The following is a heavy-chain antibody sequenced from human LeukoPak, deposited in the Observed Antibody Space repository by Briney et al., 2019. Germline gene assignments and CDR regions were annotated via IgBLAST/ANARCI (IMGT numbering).Heavy chain of an antibody. CDR3: AKAPPYYYDSSGHFDY. CDR2: ISGSGGST. J-gene: IGHJ4*02. CDR1: GFTFSSYA. D-gene: IGHD3-22*01. Sequence: GGSLRLSCAASGFTFSSYAMSWVRQAPGKGLEWVSAISGSGGSTYYADSVKGRFTISRDNSKNTLYLQMNSLRAEDTAVYYCAKAPPYYYDSSGHFDYWGQGTLVTVSS. V-gene: IGHV3-23*01.